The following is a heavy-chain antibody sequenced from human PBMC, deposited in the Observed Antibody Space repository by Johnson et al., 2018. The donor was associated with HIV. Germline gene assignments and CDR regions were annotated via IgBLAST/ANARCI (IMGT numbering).Heavy chain of an antibody. CDR3: ATDEYTNSLGV. J-gene: IGHJ3*01. V-gene: IGHV3-30*03. CDR2: ISYDGSNK. D-gene: IGHD6-6*01. Sequence: QVQLVESGGGVVRPGGSMRLSCAASGFTFDDYGMSWVRQAPGKGLEWVAVISYDGSNKYNADSVKGRFTISRDNSKNTLYLQMNSLRAEDTAVYDCATDEYTNSLGVWGQGTMVTVSS. CDR1: GFTFDDYG.